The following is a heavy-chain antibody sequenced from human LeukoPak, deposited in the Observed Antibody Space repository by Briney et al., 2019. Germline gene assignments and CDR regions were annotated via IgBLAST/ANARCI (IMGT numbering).Heavy chain of an antibody. CDR3: ARDLEGAAIRYFYMDV. V-gene: IGHV1-2*02. Sequence: ASVKVSCKASGGTFSSYAISWVRQAPGQGLEWMGWINPNTGVTNYAQQFQGRVSMTSDTSISTAYMELMRLTSDDTAVYYCARDLEGAAIRYFYMDVWGEGTTVTVSS. CDR2: INPNTGVT. J-gene: IGHJ6*03. CDR1: GGTFSSYA. D-gene: IGHD5-12*01.